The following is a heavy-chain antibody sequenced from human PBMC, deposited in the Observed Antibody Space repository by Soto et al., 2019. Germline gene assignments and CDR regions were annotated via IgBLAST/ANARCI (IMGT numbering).Heavy chain of an antibody. J-gene: IGHJ5*02. Sequence: ASVKVSCKASGYTFTGYYMHWVRQAPGQGLEWMGWINPNSGGTNYAQKFQGRVTMTRDTSISTAYMELSRLRSDDTAVYYCARDLSRSSSIAARLGYNWFDPRGQGTLVTVSS. CDR3: ARDLSRSSSIAARLGYNWFDP. CDR1: GYTFTGYY. V-gene: IGHV1-2*02. D-gene: IGHD6-6*01. CDR2: INPNSGGT.